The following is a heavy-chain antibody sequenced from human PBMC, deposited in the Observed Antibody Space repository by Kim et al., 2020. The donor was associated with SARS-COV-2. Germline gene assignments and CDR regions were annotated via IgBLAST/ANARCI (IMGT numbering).Heavy chain of an antibody. CDR3: ARDAGGVSWFDP. CDR1: GFTFSSYG. D-gene: IGHD3-10*01. Sequence: GGSLRLSCAASGFTFSSYGMHWVRQAPGKGLEWVAVIWYDGSNKYYADSVKGRFTISRDNSKNTLYLQMNSLRAEDTAVYYCARDAGGVSWFDPWGQGTLVTVSS. CDR2: IWYDGSNK. V-gene: IGHV3-33*01. J-gene: IGHJ5*02.